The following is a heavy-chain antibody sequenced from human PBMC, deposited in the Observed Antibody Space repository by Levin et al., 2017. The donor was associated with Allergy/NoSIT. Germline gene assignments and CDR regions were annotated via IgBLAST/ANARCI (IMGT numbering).Heavy chain of an antibody. D-gene: IGHD4-17*01. CDR1: GGSFSGYY. CDR2: INHSGST. J-gene: IGHJ4*02. CDR3: ARIKTTVTTVDD. Sequence: ASETLSLTCAVYGGSFSGYYWSWIRQPPGKGLEWIGEINHSGSTNYNPSLKSRVTISVDTSKNQFSLKLSSVTAADTAVYYCARIKTTVTTVDDWGQGTLVTVSS. V-gene: IGHV4-34*01.